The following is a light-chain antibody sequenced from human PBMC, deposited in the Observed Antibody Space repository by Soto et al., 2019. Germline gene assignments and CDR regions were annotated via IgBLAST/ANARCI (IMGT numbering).Light chain of an antibody. V-gene: IGLV1-40*01. CDR1: SSNIGAGYD. Sequence: QSVLTQPPSVSGAPGQRVTISCTGSSSNIGAGYDVHWYQQLPGTAPKLLIYGNSNRPSGVPDRFSGSKSGTSASLAITGLQAEDEADYYCQSYDSSLSGSVFGGGTKLHRP. CDR3: QSYDSSLSGSV. J-gene: IGLJ2*01. CDR2: GNS.